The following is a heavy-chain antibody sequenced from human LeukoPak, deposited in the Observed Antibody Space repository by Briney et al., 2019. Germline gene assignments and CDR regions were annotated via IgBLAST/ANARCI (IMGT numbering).Heavy chain of an antibody. Sequence: PSETLSLTCTVSGGSISSADYSWSWIRQPPGKGLEWIGYIYYSGSASYNPSLTSRVSISVDTSKNHFSLNLSSVTAADTAVYYCARVHSPKNGHGPQYYFDYWGQGTLVTVSS. V-gene: IGHV4-30-4*01. CDR2: IYYSGSA. CDR3: ARVHSPKNGHGPQYYFDY. J-gene: IGHJ4*02. D-gene: IGHD1-1*01. CDR1: GGSISSADYS.